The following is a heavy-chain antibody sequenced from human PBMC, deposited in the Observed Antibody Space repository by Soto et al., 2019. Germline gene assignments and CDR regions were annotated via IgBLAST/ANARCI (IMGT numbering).Heavy chain of an antibody. D-gene: IGHD1-26*01. CDR3: ASLWGEIGSAFDR. V-gene: IGHV1-46*01. CDR1: GYTFTTYY. Sequence: QGQLVQSGAEVKKPGASVKVSCKASGYTFTTYYIHWMRQAPGQGLEWMGMFNPYSGGTRYAHKFQGRVTMTGDRSTSTGSMEMSRLRSEDTAVYSCASLWGEIGSAFDRWGQGTLVNVSS. CDR2: FNPYSGGT. J-gene: IGHJ5*02.